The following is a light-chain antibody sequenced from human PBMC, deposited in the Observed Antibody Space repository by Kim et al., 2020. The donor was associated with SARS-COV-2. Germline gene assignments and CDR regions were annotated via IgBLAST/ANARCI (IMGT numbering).Light chain of an antibody. J-gene: IGLJ1*01. CDR1: ALPKQY. V-gene: IGLV3-25*03. CDR3: QSADSSGTYPYV. CDR2: KDS. Sequence: PPSFSVSPGQTARITCSGDALPKQYAYWYQQKPGQAPVLVIYKDSERLSGIPERFSGSSSGTTVTLTISGVQAEDEADYYCQSADSSGTYPYVF.